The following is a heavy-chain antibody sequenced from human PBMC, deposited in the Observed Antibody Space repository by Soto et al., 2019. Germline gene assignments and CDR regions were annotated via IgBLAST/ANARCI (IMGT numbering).Heavy chain of an antibody. J-gene: IGHJ5*02. CDR1: GFSLSTSGVG. V-gene: IGHV2-5*02. CDR3: AHSQDWFDP. CDR2: IYWDDDK. Sequence: QITLKESGPTLVKPTQTLTLTCTFSGFSLSTSGVGVGWIRQPPGKALEWLALIYWDDDKRYSPSLKSRLTIPKDTSKNQAVLTMTYMDPVDTATYFCAHSQDWFDPWGQGTLVTVSS.